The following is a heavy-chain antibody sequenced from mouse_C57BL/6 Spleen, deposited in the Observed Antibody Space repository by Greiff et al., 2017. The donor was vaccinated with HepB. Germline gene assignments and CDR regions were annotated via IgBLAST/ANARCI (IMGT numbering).Heavy chain of an antibody. CDR2: IYPGSGST. V-gene: IGHV1-55*01. J-gene: IGHJ2*01. Sequence: QVQLKQPGAELVKPGASVKMSCKASGYTFTSYWITWVKQRPGQGLEWIGDIYPGSGSTNYNEKFKSKATLTVDTSSSTAYMQLSSLTSEDSAVYYCAREDYDEGLYFDYWGQGTTLTVSS. CDR1: GYTFTSYW. D-gene: IGHD2-4*01. CDR3: AREDYDEGLYFDY.